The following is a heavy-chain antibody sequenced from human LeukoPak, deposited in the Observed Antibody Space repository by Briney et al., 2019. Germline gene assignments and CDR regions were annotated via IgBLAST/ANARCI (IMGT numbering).Heavy chain of an antibody. CDR3: ARPYSRGVHYYGMDV. CDR1: GFTFSSYA. V-gene: IGHV3-30-3*01. Sequence: PGRSLRLSCAASGFTFSSYAMYWVRQAPGKGLEWVAVISYDGSNKYYADSVKGRFTISRDNSKNTLYLQMNSLRAEDTAVYYCARPYSRGVHYYGMDVWGQGTTVTVAS. D-gene: IGHD6-19*01. CDR2: ISYDGSNK. J-gene: IGHJ6*02.